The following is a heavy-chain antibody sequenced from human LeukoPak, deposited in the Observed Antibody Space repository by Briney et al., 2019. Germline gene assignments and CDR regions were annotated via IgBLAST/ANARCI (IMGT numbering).Heavy chain of an antibody. CDR3: ARGWRGYSYGYFDY. Sequence: KPSQTLSLTCTVSGGSISSGDYYWSWIRQPPGKGLEWIGYIYYSGSIYYNPSLKSRVTISVDTSKNQFPLKLSSVTAADTAVYYCARGWRGYSYGYFDYWGQGTLVTVSS. CDR1: GGSISSGDYY. J-gene: IGHJ4*02. D-gene: IGHD5-18*01. CDR2: IYYSGSI. V-gene: IGHV4-30-4*01.